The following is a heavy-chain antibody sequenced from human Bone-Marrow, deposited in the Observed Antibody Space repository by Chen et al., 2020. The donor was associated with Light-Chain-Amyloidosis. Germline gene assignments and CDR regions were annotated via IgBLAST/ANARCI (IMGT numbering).Heavy chain of an antibody. CDR3: AKGHDYGDYGEYYFDY. D-gene: IGHD4-17*01. J-gene: IGHJ4*02. CDR1: GFTFSSHE. Sequence: EEQLVESGGGLVQPGGSLRLSCAASGFTFSSHEMIWVRQAPGKGLEWISYISDSGSVVFYADSVKGRFTISRDNSKNTLYLQMNSLRAEDTALYYCAKGHDYGDYGEYYFDYWGQGTLVTVSS. CDR2: ISDSGSVV. V-gene: IGHV3-48*03.